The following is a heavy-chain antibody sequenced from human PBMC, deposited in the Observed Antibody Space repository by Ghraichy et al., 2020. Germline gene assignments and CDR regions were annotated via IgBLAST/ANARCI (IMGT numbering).Heavy chain of an antibody. CDR1: GFTFSDYY. J-gene: IGHJ4*02. CDR3: ARVEEDNVRGHFDS. CDR2: ITSASGYT. Sequence: GGSLRLSCAASGFTFSDYYMSWIRQAPGKGLEWVSYITSASGYTNYADSVKGRFTISRDNVKNSLYLQMNRLRAEDTAMYYCARVEEDNVRGHFDSWGQGSLVTVSS. V-gene: IGHV3-11*06. D-gene: IGHD2-8*01.